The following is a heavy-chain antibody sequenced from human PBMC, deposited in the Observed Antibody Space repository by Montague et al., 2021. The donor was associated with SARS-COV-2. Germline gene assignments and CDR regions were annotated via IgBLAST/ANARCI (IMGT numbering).Heavy chain of an antibody. Sequence: SETLSLTCTVSGSSISSFYWSWFRQPPGKGLGWIGYISDSGSTNYNPSLTSRVTMSVDTSKNQFSLKVNSVTAADTAVYYCARHYSATLPAVYWGQGALVTVSS. CDR1: GSSISSFY. D-gene: IGHD2-15*01. CDR3: ARHYSATLPAVY. CDR2: ISDSGST. J-gene: IGHJ4*02. V-gene: IGHV4-59*08.